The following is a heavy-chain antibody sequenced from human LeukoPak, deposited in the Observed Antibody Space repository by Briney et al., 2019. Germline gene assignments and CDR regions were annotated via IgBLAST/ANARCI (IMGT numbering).Heavy chain of an antibody. CDR3: ASEGGNYYDSSGYYAFDT. J-gene: IGHJ3*02. CDR2: IYYSGPT. Sequence: PSETLSLTCTVSGGSISSGSYYWNWVRQPPGKGLEWIGYIYYSGPTYYNPSLNSRVTISIDTSKNQFSLRLSSVTAADTAVYYCASEGGNYYDSSGYYAFDTWGQGTMVTVSS. V-gene: IGHV4-30-4*08. CDR1: GGSISSGSYY. D-gene: IGHD3-22*01.